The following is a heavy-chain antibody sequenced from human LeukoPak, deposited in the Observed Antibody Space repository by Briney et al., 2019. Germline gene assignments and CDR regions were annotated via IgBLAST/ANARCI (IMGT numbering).Heavy chain of an antibody. D-gene: IGHD7-27*01. Sequence: PSETLSLTCTVSGGSINSTTYYWGWIRQPPGKGLEWIGSIYYSGSAYNNPSLKSRVAISVDTSKNQFSLKLNSVTAADTAVYYCASRKLGNDYWGQGTLVTVSS. CDR1: GGSINSTTYY. J-gene: IGHJ4*02. CDR2: IYYSGSA. CDR3: ASRKLGNDY. V-gene: IGHV4-39*07.